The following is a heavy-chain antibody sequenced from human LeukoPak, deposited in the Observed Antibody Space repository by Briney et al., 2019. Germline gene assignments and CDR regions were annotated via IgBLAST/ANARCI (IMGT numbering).Heavy chain of an antibody. CDR1: GFTFSSYA. D-gene: IGHD2-15*01. Sequence: GGSLRLSCAASGFTFSSYAMSWVRQAPGKGLEWVSAISGSGGSTYYADSVKGRFTISRDNSKNTLYLQMNSLRAEDTAVYYCAREGGYCSGGSCRWFDSWGQGSLVTVSS. CDR2: ISGSGGST. V-gene: IGHV3-23*01. J-gene: IGHJ5*01. CDR3: AREGGYCSGGSCRWFDS.